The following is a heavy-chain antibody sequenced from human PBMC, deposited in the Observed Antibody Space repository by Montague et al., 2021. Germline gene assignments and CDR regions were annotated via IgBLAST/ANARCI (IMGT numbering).Heavy chain of an antibody. CDR1: GFTFSDYY. CDR2: IHTSGSTI. V-gene: IGHV3-11*01. Sequence: SLSLSCAASGFTFSDYYMSLIRQSPGKGLEWVSYIHTSGSTIYYSDSVKGRFTISRDNSKNSLYLQLNSLRAEDTAVYYCARIRKGADFWGQGTLVTVSS. D-gene: IGHD3-16*01. J-gene: IGHJ4*02. CDR3: ARIRKGADF.